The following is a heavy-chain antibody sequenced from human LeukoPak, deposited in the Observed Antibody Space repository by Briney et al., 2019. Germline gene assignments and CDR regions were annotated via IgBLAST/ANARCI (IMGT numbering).Heavy chain of an antibody. CDR3: ARAIAVPGSDS. CDR2: VNPIHGGT. V-gene: IGHV1-2*02. J-gene: IGHJ5*01. Sequence: ASVKVSCKASGYNFMDSYIHWVRQAPGQGRKWVGWVNPIHGGTRSAQKFQDRVSLTTDTSTHTAYMELSGLRPDDTALYFCARAIAVPGSDSWGQGTLVIVSS. CDR1: GYNFMDSY. D-gene: IGHD6-19*01.